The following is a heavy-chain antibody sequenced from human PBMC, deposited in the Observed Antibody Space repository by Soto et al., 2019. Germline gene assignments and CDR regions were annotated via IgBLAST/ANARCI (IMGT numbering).Heavy chain of an antibody. Sequence: PSETLSLTCSVSGGSISSYYWSWIRQPPGKGLEWIGYVYYTGTSNYSPSLKSRVTMSVDTSRNLFSLKLSSVTPADTAVYYCARGPNSDFWSGYFRGWGQGXLVTVYS. CDR2: VYYTGTS. J-gene: IGHJ4*02. D-gene: IGHD3-3*01. CDR3: ARGPNSDFWSGYFRG. CDR1: GGSISSYY. V-gene: IGHV4-59*01.